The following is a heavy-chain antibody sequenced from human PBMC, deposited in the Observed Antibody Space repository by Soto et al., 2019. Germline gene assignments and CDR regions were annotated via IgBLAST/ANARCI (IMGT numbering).Heavy chain of an antibody. CDR2: ISSGRDYL. V-gene: IGHV3-21*01. D-gene: IGHD6-13*01. CDR3: AKDLRIAADFFDY. J-gene: IGHJ4*02. CDR1: GFTFSTYS. Sequence: KPGGSLRLSCAASGFTFSTYSMNWVRQAPGKGLEWVSYISSGRDYLYYADSVKGRFTISRDNAKNSLYLEMNSLRAEDTALYYCAKDLRIAADFFDYWGQGTLVTVSS.